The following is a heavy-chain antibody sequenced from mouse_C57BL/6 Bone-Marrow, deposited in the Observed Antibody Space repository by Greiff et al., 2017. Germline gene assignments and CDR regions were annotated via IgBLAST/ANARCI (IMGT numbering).Heavy chain of an antibody. J-gene: IGHJ4*01. D-gene: IGHD2-2*01. Sequence: DVQLQESGAGLVQPGGSLKLSCAASGFTFSDYYMYWVRQTPEKRLEWVAYISNGGGSTYYPDTVKGRFTISRDNANNTLYLQRSHLKSEDTAMYYCARQTPFYYGDDCYARDYWGQGTSVTVSS. CDR2: ISNGGGST. V-gene: IGHV5-12*01. CDR3: ARQTPFYYGDDCYARDY. CDR1: GFTFSDYY.